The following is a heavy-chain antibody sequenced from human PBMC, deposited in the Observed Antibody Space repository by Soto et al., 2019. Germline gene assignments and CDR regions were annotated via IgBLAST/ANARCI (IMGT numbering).Heavy chain of an antibody. Sequence: QVQLQESGPGLVKPSQTLSLACTVSGGSISDDDYYWSWIRQSPGKGLEWIGYTYYSGSSYYNPSLKSRVTISIDTSNNQFSLKLGSVTAADTAVYYCVSRLFGLVTHDSWGQGTLVTVSS. V-gene: IGHV4-30-4*01. CDR1: GGSISDDDYY. CDR3: VSRLFGLVTHDS. CDR2: TYYSGSS. J-gene: IGHJ4*02. D-gene: IGHD3-3*01.